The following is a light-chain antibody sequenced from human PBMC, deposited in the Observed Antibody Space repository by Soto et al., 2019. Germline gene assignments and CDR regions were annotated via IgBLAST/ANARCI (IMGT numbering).Light chain of an antibody. CDR1: QSLSSS. CDR3: QHYGSSSWT. V-gene: IGKV3-20*01. J-gene: IGKJ1*01. CDR2: DGS. Sequence: EIVMTQSPATLSVSPGEGATLSCRASQSLSSSLAWYQQKPGQAPRLLIYDGSSRAAGIPDRFSGSWSGTDFTLTISRLEPEDFADYYCQHYGSSSWTFGQGTKVDIK.